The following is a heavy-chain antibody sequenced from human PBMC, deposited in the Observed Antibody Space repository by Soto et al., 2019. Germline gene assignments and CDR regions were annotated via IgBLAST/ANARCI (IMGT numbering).Heavy chain of an antibody. CDR3: AIELHYYDSSGPFYY. D-gene: IGHD3-22*01. Sequence: ASVKVSCKASGYTFTSYAMHWVRQAPGQRLEWMGWINAGNGNTKYSQKFQGRVTITRDTSASTAYMELSSLRSEDTAVYYCAIELHYYDSSGPFYYWGQGTLVTVSS. CDR1: GYTFTSYA. CDR2: INAGNGNT. V-gene: IGHV1-3*01. J-gene: IGHJ4*02.